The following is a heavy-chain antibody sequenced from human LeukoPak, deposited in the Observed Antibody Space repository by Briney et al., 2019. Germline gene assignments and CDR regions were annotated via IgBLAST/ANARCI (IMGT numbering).Heavy chain of an antibody. CDR2: IYYSGGT. CDR1: GGSISSYY. CDR3: ARLSKAVAFDF. D-gene: IGHD6-19*01. Sequence: KASETLSLTCTVSGGSISSYYWRWIRQPPGKGLEWIGYIYYSGGTNYNPSLKSRVTISVDTSKNQFSLRLSSVTAADTAVYYCARLSKAVAFDFWGQGTLVTVSS. V-gene: IGHV4-59*08. J-gene: IGHJ4*02.